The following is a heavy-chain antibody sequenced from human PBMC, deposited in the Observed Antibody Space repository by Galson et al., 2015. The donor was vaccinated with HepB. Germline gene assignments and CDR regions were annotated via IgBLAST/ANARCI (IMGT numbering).Heavy chain of an antibody. CDR3: AKEGYYYDPTGRDWFDP. D-gene: IGHD3-22*01. V-gene: IGHV3-30*09. CDR2: ISSDGSKK. Sequence: SRRLSCAAFAFNIRPYPVRWGRRAPGKGRGWVAVISSDGSKKDYADSVKGRFAISRDNSRNMFFLHMRGLRPEDTAMYYCAKEGYYYDPTGRDWFDPWGQGTLVTVSS. J-gene: IGHJ5*02. CDR1: AFNIRPYP.